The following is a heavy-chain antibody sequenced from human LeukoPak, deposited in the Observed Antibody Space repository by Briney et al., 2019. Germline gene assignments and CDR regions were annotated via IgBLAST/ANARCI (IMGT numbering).Heavy chain of an antibody. D-gene: IGHD3-10*01. Sequence: GGSLRLSCAASGFTFSSYAMHWVRQAPGKGLEWVAVISYDGSNKYYADSVKGRFTISRDNSKNTLYLQMNSLRAEDTAVYYCAREDMVRGVIWDYWGQGTLVTVSS. J-gene: IGHJ4*02. CDR1: GFTFSSYA. V-gene: IGHV3-30-3*01. CDR2: ISYDGSNK. CDR3: AREDMVRGVIWDY.